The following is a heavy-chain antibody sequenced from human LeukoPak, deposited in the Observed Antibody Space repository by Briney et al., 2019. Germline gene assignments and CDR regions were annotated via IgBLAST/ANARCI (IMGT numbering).Heavy chain of an antibody. Sequence: PGGSLRLSCAASGFTFSSYAMHWVRQAPGKGLEWVAVISYDGSNKYYADSVKGRFTISRDNSKNTLYLQMNSLRAEDTAVYYCVKDFGSKSPSPWGQGTLATVSS. V-gene: IGHV3-30-3*01. CDR2: ISYDGSNK. CDR1: GFTFSSYA. J-gene: IGHJ5*02. CDR3: VKDFGSKSPSP. D-gene: IGHD2-2*01.